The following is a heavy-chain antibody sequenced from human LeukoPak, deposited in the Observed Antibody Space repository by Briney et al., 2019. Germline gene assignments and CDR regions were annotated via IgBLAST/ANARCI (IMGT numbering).Heavy chain of an antibody. Sequence: SVKVSCKASGGTFSSYAISWVRQAPGQGLEWMGGIIPIFGTANYAQKFQGRVTITADESTSTAYMELSSLRSEDTVVYYCAREWRGTDNSSGYLDAFDIWGQGTMVTVSS. CDR2: IIPIFGTA. CDR3: AREWRGTDNSSGYLDAFDI. D-gene: IGHD3-22*01. CDR1: GGTFSSYA. V-gene: IGHV1-69*13. J-gene: IGHJ3*02.